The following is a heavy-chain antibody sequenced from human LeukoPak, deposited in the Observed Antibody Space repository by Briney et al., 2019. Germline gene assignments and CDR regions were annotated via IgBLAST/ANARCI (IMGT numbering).Heavy chain of an antibody. CDR2: INPSGGST. CDR1: GYTFTSYY. Sequence: ASVKVSCKASGYTFTSYYMHWVRQAPGQGLEWMGIINPSGGSTSYAQKFQGRVTMTRDTSTSTVYMELSSLRSEDTAVYYCASGEITMVRGVQIYYYYYMDVWGKGTTVTISS. CDR3: ASGEITMVRGVQIYYYYYMDV. D-gene: IGHD3-10*01. V-gene: IGHV1-46*01. J-gene: IGHJ6*03.